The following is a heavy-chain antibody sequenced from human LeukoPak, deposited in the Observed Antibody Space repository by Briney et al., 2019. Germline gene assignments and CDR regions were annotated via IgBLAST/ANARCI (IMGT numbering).Heavy chain of an antibody. CDR2: IYTSGSA. V-gene: IGHV4-4*07. CDR1: GGSISSYY. J-gene: IGHJ3*02. Sequence: SETLSLTCTVSGGSISSYYWSWIRQPAGKGLEWIGRIYTSGSANYNPSLKSRVTMSVDTSKNQFSLKLSSVTAADTAVYYCARNIRVGNAFDIWGQGTMVTVSS. CDR3: ARNIRVGNAFDI.